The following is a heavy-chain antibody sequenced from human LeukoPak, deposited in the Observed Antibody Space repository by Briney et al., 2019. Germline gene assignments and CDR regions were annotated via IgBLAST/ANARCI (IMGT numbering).Heavy chain of an antibody. CDR3: ATLGYCSSTSCYASWFDP. CDR1: GYSFTSYW. J-gene: IGHJ5*02. D-gene: IGHD2-2*01. Sequence: GESLKISCKGSGYSFTSYWISWVRQVPGKGLEWMGRIDPSDSYTNYSPSFQGHVTISADKSISTAYLQWSSLKASDTAMYYCATLGYCSSTSCYASWFDPWGQGTLVTVSS. V-gene: IGHV5-10-1*01. CDR2: IDPSDSYT.